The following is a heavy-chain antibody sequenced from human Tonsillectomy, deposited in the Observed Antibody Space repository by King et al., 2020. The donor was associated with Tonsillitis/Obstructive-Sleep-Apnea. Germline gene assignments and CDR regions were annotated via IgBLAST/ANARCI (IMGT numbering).Heavy chain of an antibody. CDR2: ISGSGGYS. CDR1: GFTFSSHA. CDR3: AKDXHWNTYPSGYYYGMDV. V-gene: IGHV3-23*04. D-gene: IGHD1-1*01. J-gene: IGHJ6*02. Sequence: LQLVQSGGGLVQPGGSLRLSCAASGFTFSSHAMNWVRQAPGKGLEWVSAISGSGGYSYYADSVKGRFTISRDNSKNTLYLQMNSLRADDTAIYYCAKDXHWNTYPSGYYYGMDVWXXGTTVTVXS.